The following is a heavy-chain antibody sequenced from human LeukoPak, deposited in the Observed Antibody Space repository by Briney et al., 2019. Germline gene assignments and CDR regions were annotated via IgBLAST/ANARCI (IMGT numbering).Heavy chain of an antibody. D-gene: IGHD6-19*01. CDR1: GGSISSYY. CDR3: ARVGSGWFGAFDI. J-gene: IGHJ3*02. V-gene: IGHV4-59*01. CDR2: IYYSGST. Sequence: SETLSLTCTVSGGSISSYYWSWIRQPPGKGLEWIGYIYYSGSTNYNPSLKSRVTISVDTSKNQFSLKLSSVTAADTAVYYCARVGSGWFGAFDIWGQGTMVTVSS.